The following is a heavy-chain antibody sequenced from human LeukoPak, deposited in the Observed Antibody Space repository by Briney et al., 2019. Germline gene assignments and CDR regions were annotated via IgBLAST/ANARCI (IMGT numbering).Heavy chain of an antibody. CDR2: ILYSGTT. CDR3: ARHLLVGARQEFDY. D-gene: IGHD6-6*01. Sequence: TSETLSLTCTVSGGSISSSNYYWGWIRQPPGKGLEWIGSILYSGTTYYNPSLESRITISVDTSKNQVSLKLNSVTAADTAVFYCARHLLVGARQEFDYWGQGTLVTVSS. J-gene: IGHJ4*02. CDR1: GGSISSSNYY. V-gene: IGHV4-39*01.